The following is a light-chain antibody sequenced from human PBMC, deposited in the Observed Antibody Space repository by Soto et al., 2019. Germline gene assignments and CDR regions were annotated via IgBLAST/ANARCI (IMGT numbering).Light chain of an antibody. CDR3: QKYNTAHNT. CDR1: QDISNY. J-gene: IGKJ4*01. Sequence: DIQMTQSPSSLSASVGDRVTITCRASQDISNYLAWYQQKPGKVPKLLIYGASTLQSGVPSRFSGSESGTEFTLTISSLQPEDVASYYCQKYNTAHNTFGGGTKVEIK. CDR2: GAS. V-gene: IGKV1-27*01.